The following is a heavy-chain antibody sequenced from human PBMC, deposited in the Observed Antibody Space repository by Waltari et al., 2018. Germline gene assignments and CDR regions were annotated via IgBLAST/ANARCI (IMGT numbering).Heavy chain of an antibody. CDR1: GFAFSSYA. Sequence: EVQLVESGGGLVKPGESLRLSCAASGFAFSSYALIWVRQAPGKGLELVSSISDNSNFIFYADSVECRFTISRDNARNSLYLQMNSLRAEDTAIYYCASASTMFIQGDYWGLGTLVTVSS. J-gene: IGHJ4*02. D-gene: IGHD3-10*02. V-gene: IGHV3-21*01. CDR3: ASASTMFIQGDY. CDR2: ISDNSNFI.